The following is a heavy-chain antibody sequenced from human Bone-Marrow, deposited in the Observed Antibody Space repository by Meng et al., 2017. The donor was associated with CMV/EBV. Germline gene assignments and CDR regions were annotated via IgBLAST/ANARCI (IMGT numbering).Heavy chain of an antibody. J-gene: IGHJ6*02. CDR2: ITSSSSYR. CDR1: GFTFNNYN. D-gene: IGHD6-13*01. V-gene: IGHV3-21*01. CDR3: AMQQLVPPYYHYGMDV. Sequence: GGSLRLSCAVSGFTFNNYNMNWVRQAPGKGLEWVSSITSSSSYRYYADSVKGRFTISRDNAKNSLYLQMHSLRADDTAVYYCAMQQLVPPYYHYGMDVWGQGTTVTVSS.